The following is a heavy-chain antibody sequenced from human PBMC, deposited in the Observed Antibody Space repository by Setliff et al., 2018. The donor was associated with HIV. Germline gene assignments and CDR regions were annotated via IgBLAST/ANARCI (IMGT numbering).Heavy chain of an antibody. Sequence: GGSLRLSCAASGFNFDDYAIHWVRQAPGKGLEWVSSISWNSGNIGYADSVKGRFTNSRDNAKNTLYLQMDSLRAEDTAVYYCARGGANPSWFDSWGQGTLVTVSS. CDR2: ISWNSGNI. V-gene: IGHV3-9*01. D-gene: IGHD3-16*01. CDR1: GFNFDDYA. CDR3: ARGGANPSWFDS. J-gene: IGHJ5*01.